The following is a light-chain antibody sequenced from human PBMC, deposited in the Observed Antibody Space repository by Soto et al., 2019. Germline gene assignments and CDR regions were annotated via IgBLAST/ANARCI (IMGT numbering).Light chain of an antibody. J-gene: IGLJ2*01. CDR1: SGTVVTNY. Sequence: NFMLAQPHSVSESPGKTVTISCTGSSGTVVTNYVQWYQQRPGSAPTTVIYEDNQRPSGVPDRFSGSIDRSSNSASLTISGLKTEDDADYYCQSSDSRNHVVFGGGTQLTVL. CDR2: EDN. CDR3: QSSDSRNHVV. V-gene: IGLV6-57*02.